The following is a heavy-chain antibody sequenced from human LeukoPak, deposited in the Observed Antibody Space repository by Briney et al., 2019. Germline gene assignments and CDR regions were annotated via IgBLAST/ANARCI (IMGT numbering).Heavy chain of an antibody. CDR1: GYTFTTYD. Sequence: GASVKVSCKASGYTFTTYDINWVRQATGQGLEWMGWMNPNSGNAGYAQKFQGRVTMTRDISINTAYMELGGLRYEDTAVYYCARHTAVLPGDYWGQGTLVTVSS. J-gene: IGHJ4*02. V-gene: IGHV1-8*01. CDR2: MNPNSGNA. CDR3: ARHTAVLPGDY. D-gene: IGHD5-18*01.